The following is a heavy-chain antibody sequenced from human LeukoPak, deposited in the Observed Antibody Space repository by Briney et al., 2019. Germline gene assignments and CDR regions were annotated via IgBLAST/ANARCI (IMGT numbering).Heavy chain of an antibody. J-gene: IGHJ5*02. CDR1: GLTFSSYG. CDR2: ISYDGTIR. Sequence: GRSLRLSCAASGLTFSSYGMHWVRQAPGKGLEWVAVISYDGTIRNYADSVKGRFTISRDNSKNTLYLQMNSLTAEDTALYYCAKGGCSSTTCYLANPWGQGALVTVSS. D-gene: IGHD2-2*01. V-gene: IGHV3-30*18. CDR3: AKGGCSSTTCYLANP.